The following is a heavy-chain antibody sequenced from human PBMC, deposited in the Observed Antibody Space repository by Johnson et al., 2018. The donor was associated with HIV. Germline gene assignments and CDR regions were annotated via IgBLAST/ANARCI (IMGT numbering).Heavy chain of an antibody. D-gene: IGHD3-22*01. V-gene: IGHV3-30*18. CDR1: GFTFSSYG. CDR3: AKTPGKNWYYSEGTDAFDI. Sequence: QVQLVESGGGVVQPGRSLRLSCAASGFTFSSYGMHWVRQAPGKGLEWVAIISYDGSNKYYRDSVKGRFTISRDNSKNTLYLQMNSLRAEDTAVYYCAKTPGKNWYYSEGTDAFDIWGQGTMVTVSS. CDR2: ISYDGSNK. J-gene: IGHJ3*02.